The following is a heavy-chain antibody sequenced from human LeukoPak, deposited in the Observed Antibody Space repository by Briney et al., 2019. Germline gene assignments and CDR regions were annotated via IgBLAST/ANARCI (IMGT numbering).Heavy chain of an antibody. CDR2: ITGSGGST. D-gene: IGHD5-12*01. V-gene: IGHV3-23*01. Sequence: GGSLRLSCAASGFTFSNYAMTWVRQAQGKGLQWVSAITGSGGSTYYADSVKGRFAISRDNSKNTLYLQMNSLRAEDTAVYYCATLMRGPTGYSGYGGEDYWGQGTLVTVSS. CDR1: GFTFSNYA. J-gene: IGHJ4*02. CDR3: ATLMRGPTGYSGYGGEDY.